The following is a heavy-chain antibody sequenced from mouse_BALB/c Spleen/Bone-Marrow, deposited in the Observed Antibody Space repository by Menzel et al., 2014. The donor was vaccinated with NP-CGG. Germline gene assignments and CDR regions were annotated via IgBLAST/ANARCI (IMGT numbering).Heavy chain of an antibody. CDR1: GFDFSGFW. V-gene: IGHV4-1*02. Sequence: EVKVVDSGGGLVQPGGSLKLSCAASGFDFSGFWMGWVRQAPGKGLEWIGEINPDSSTINYTPSLEDRFIISRDNAKNTLYLQMSKVRSEDTALYYCARLGYYGGFAYWGQGTLVTVSA. J-gene: IGHJ3*01. D-gene: IGHD2-3*01. CDR2: INPDSSTI. CDR3: ARLGYYGGFAY.